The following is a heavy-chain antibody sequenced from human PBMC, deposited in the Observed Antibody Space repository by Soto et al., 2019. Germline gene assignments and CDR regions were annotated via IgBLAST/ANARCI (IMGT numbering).Heavy chain of an antibody. CDR1: GGTFTNYA. Sequence: QVQLVQSGAEVKKPGSSVKVSCKASGGTFTNYAISWVRQAPGQGLEWMGGIIPLFGTADYAQKFQGRVTITADESTSTAYMELSSLSSADTAVYYCATVPGGGYSYGQGGYCGQGTLVTVSS. CDR3: ATVPGGGYSYGQGGY. V-gene: IGHV1-69*12. J-gene: IGHJ4*02. CDR2: IIPLFGTA. D-gene: IGHD5-18*01.